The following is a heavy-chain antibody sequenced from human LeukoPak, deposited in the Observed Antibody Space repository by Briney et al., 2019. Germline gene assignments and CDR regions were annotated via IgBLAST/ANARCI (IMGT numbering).Heavy chain of an antibody. J-gene: IGHJ4*02. Sequence: SETLSLTCTVSGGSISSYYWSWIRQPPGKGLEWIGYIYYSGSTNYNPSLKSRVTISVDTSKNQFSLKLSSVTAANTAVYYCARLQYYDFWSGYYEYYFDYWGQGTLVTVSS. CDR3: ARLQYYDFWSGYYEYYFDY. CDR1: GGSISSYY. D-gene: IGHD3-3*01. CDR2: IYYSGST. V-gene: IGHV4-59*08.